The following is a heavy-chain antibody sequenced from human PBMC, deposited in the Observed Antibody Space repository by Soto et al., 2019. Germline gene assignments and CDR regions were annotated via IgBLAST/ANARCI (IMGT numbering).Heavy chain of an antibody. D-gene: IGHD6-13*01. CDR2: IYYSGST. V-gene: IGHV4-59*01. J-gene: IGHJ5*02. Sequence: SETLSLTCTVSGGSISSYYWSWIRQPPGKGLEWIGYIYYSGSTNYNPSLKSRVTISVDTSKNQFSLKLSSVTAADTAVYYCAREAGSSWYSWFDPWGQGTQVTVSS. CDR3: AREAGSSWYSWFDP. CDR1: GGSISSYY.